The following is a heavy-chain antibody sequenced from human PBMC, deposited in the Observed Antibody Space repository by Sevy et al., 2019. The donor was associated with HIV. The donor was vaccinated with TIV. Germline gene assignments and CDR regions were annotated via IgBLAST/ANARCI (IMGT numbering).Heavy chain of an antibody. D-gene: IGHD3-22*01. V-gene: IGHV3-74*01. J-gene: IGHJ4*02. CDR3: SRGLYYYDMRGHQEPGDY. Sequence: GGSLRLSCAASGITLTPYWMHWVRQVPGKGLVWVSRINSDGSSTSYAESVKGRFPMYRDNGKNTLYLTMKSLRVEETAVYFCSRGLYYYDMRGHQEPGDYWGQGVLVTVSS. CDR2: INSDGSST. CDR1: GITLTPYW.